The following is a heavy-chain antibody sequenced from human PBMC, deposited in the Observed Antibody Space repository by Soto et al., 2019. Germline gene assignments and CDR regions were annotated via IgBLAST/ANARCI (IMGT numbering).Heavy chain of an antibody. Sequence: HPGGSLRHSCAASGFTFSSYGMHCVRQAPGKGLEWVAVIWYDGSNKYYADSVKGRFTISRDNSKNTLYLQMNSLRAEDTAVYYCARRPEMSYYYYYGMDVWGQGTTVTVSS. CDR2: IWYDGSNK. J-gene: IGHJ6*02. CDR1: GFTFSSYG. V-gene: IGHV3-33*01. CDR3: ARRPEMSYYYYYGMDV.